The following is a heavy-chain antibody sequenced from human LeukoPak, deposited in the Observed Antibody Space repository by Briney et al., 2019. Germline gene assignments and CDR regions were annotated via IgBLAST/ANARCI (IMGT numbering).Heavy chain of an antibody. CDR1: GFTFSSYG. CDR2: IWYDGSNK. V-gene: IGHV3-33*01. Sequence: PGGSLRLSCAASGFTFSSYGMHWVRQAPGKGLEWVAVIWYDGSNKYYADSVKGRFTISRDNSKNTLYLQMNSLRAEDTAVYYCARPPAIAAAVSNGWYFDLWGRGTLVTVSS. D-gene: IGHD6-13*01. CDR3: ARPPAIAAAVSNGWYFDL. J-gene: IGHJ2*01.